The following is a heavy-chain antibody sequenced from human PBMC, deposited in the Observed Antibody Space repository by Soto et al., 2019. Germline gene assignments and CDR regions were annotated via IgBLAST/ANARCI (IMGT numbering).Heavy chain of an antibody. Sequence: QMQLVQSGPEVKKPGTSVKVSCKASGLTFTSSAMQWVRQARGQRLEWIGWIVVGSGNTNYAQKFQERVTITRDMSTSTAYMELSSLRSEDTAVYYCAAVPSYYGDSLFDYWGQGTLVTVSS. CDR3: AAVPSYYGDSLFDY. D-gene: IGHD4-17*01. CDR2: IVVGSGNT. CDR1: GLTFTSSA. V-gene: IGHV1-58*02. J-gene: IGHJ4*02.